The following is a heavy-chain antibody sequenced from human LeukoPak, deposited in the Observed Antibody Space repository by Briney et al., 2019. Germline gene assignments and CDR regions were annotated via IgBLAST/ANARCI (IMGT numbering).Heavy chain of an antibody. J-gene: IGHJ4*02. Sequence: PSETLSLTCAVYGGSFSGYYWSWIRQPPGKGLEWIGEINHSGSTNYNPSLKSRVTISVDTSKNQFSLKLSSVTAADTAVYYCARSRLLWFGELFTFDYWGQGTLVTVSS. CDR3: ARSRLLWFGELFTFDY. CDR1: GGSFSGYY. D-gene: IGHD3-10*01. V-gene: IGHV4-34*01. CDR2: INHSGST.